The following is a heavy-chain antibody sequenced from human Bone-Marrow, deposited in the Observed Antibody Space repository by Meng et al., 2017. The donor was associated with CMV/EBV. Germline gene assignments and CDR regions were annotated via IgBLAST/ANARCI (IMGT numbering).Heavy chain of an antibody. CDR2: INESGST. Sequence: SETLSLTCGVYGGSFSGFFWNWIRQPPGKGLEWIGEINESGSTNSNPSLKSRVAMSVDTSKKQFSLKLRSVTAADTAVYYCARESYDFWSGTPGVGDGMDVWGQGTTVTVSS. D-gene: IGHD3-3*01. V-gene: IGHV4-34*01. J-gene: IGHJ6*02. CDR3: ARESYDFWSGTPGVGDGMDV. CDR1: GGSFSGFF.